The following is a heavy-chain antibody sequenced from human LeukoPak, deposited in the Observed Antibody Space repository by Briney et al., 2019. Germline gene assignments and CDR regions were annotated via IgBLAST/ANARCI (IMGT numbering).Heavy chain of an antibody. D-gene: IGHD5-24*01. CDR2: ITPILGTP. V-gene: IGHV1-69*05. Sequence: SVKVSCKVSGGTFSTEVINWVRQAPGQGFEWMGGITPILGTPHYAQKFQGRLTITIDDSTTTAYMGLSSLRFEDTAIYYCARTISEGSWGQGTLVTVSS. CDR3: ARTISEGS. CDR1: GGTFSTEV. J-gene: IGHJ5*02.